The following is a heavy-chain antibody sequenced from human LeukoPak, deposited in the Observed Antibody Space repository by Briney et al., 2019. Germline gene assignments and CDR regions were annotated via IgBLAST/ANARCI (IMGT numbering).Heavy chain of an antibody. CDR2: ISGSGGAT. J-gene: IGHJ6*02. CDR1: GFTFSSYA. V-gene: IGHV3-23*01. D-gene: IGHD2-15*01. CDR3: ASSILGYCSGGSCPYYYYGMDV. Sequence: GGSLRLSCAVSGFTFSSYAMSWVRQAPGKGLEWVSGISGSGGATYSADSVKGRFTISRDNPKNTLYLQMNSLRAEDAAVYYCASSILGYCSGGSCPYYYYGMDVWGQGTTVTVSS.